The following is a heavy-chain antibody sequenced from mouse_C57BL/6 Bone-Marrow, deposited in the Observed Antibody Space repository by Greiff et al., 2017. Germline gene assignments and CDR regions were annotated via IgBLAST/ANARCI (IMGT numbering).Heavy chain of an antibody. CDR2: LYPGSGST. CDR1: GYTFTSYW. Sequence: QVQLQQPGAELVKPGASVQMSCKASGYTFTSYWIIWVKQRPGQGLEWIGDLYPGSGSTNSNEKFKSKATLTVDTSSSTAYMQLSSLTSEDSAGYYCARSQDFDYWGQGNTLTGS. D-gene: IGHD6-1*01. V-gene: IGHV1-55*01. J-gene: IGHJ2*01. CDR3: ARSQDFDY.